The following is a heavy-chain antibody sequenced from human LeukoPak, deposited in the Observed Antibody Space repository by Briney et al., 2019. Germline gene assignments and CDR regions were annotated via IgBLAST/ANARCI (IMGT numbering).Heavy chain of an antibody. CDR1: GFTFNTAW. Sequence: GGSLRLSCAASGFTFNTAWMNWVRQAPGKGLEWVGRIKSRSYGGTTDYAAAVEGRFTISRDDSENTLYLQMNSLKTDDTAFYYRTTGSFSGTYKRYFDYWGQGTLVTVSS. D-gene: IGHD1-26*01. CDR2: IKSRSYGGTT. CDR3: TTGSFSGTYKRYFDY. J-gene: IGHJ4*02. V-gene: IGHV3-15*05.